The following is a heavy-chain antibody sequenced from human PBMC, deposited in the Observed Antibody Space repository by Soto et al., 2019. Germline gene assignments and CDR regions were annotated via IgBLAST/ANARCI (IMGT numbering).Heavy chain of an antibody. Sequence: EVQLLESGGGLVQPGGSLRLSCAASGFTFNNYAMTWVRQAPGKGLECVSAISGGGDTTSYADSVKGRFTVSRDGSKNTLYLQMSSLRAEDTAVYYCAKGRGGSGSLTPRVDFWGQGTLVTVSS. CDR2: ISGGGDTT. J-gene: IGHJ4*02. D-gene: IGHD3-10*01. CDR1: GFTFNNYA. CDR3: AKGRGGSGSLTPRVDF. V-gene: IGHV3-23*01.